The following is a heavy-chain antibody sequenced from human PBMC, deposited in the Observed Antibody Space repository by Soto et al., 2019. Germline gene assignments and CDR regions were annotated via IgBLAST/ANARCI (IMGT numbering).Heavy chain of an antibody. CDR2: ISGNSGST. V-gene: IGHV3-23*01. CDR1: GFSFSTYA. Sequence: EVQLLESGGGLVQPGGSLRLSCAASGFSFSTYAMTWVRQAPGKGLEWVSGISGNSGSTYYADSVKGRFTVSRDNSKNTVYLQMNSLRGDDTAVYYCASVSVVVLAAGDWFDPWGQGTLVTVSS. D-gene: IGHD2-15*01. J-gene: IGHJ5*02. CDR3: ASVSVVVLAAGDWFDP.